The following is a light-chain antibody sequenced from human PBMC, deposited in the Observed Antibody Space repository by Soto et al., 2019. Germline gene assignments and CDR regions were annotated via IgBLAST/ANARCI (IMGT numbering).Light chain of an antibody. CDR1: SSNIGAGDD. V-gene: IGLV1-40*01. Sequence: QSVLTQPPSVSGAPGQRVTISCTGSSSNIGAGDDLHWYQHLPGTAPKLLLYGITNRPSGVPDRFSGSKSGTSASLAITGLQAEDEADYYCQSYDSGLFWVFGGGTKVTVL. CDR3: QSYDSGLFWV. J-gene: IGLJ3*02. CDR2: GIT.